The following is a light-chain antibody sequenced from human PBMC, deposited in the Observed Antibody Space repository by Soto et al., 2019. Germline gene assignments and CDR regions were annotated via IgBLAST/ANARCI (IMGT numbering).Light chain of an antibody. CDR1: QSVSSTY. Sequence: EIVLTQSPGTLSLSPGERATLSCRASQSVSSTYLGWYQQKPGQASRLLIYGASSRATGIPDRFSGSGSGTDFTLTIARLEPEDFAVYYCQLYGSSPPRTFGQGTKVEIK. CDR3: QLYGSSPPRT. V-gene: IGKV3-20*01. CDR2: GAS. J-gene: IGKJ1*01.